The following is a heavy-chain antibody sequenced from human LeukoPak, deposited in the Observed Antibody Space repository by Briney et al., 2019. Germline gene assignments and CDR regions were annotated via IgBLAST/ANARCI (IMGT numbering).Heavy chain of an antibody. CDR2: IYSGGST. Sequence: GGSLRLSCAASGFTVSSNYMSWVRQAPGKGLEWVSVIYSGGSTYYADSVKGRFTISRDNSKNTLYLQMNSLRAEDTAVYYCATSYQLLQSPLDYWGQGTLVTVSS. V-gene: IGHV3-53*01. CDR1: GFTVSSNY. J-gene: IGHJ4*02. CDR3: ATSYQLLQSPLDY. D-gene: IGHD2-2*01.